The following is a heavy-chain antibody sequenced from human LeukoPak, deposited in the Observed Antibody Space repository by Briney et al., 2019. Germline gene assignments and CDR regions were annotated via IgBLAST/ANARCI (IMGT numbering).Heavy chain of an antibody. Sequence: SVKVSCKASGGTFSSYAISWVRQAPGQGLEWMGGIIPIFGTANYAQKFQGRVTITADESTSTAYLELSSLRSEDTAVYYCARDGPRGVPAAASPPDYWGQGTLVTVSS. CDR2: IIPIFGTA. CDR1: GGTFSSYA. V-gene: IGHV1-69*13. CDR3: ARDGPRGVPAAASPPDY. J-gene: IGHJ4*02. D-gene: IGHD2-2*01.